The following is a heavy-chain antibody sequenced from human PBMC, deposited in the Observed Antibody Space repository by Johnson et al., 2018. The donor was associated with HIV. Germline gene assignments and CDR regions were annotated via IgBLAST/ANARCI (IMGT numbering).Heavy chain of an antibody. V-gene: IGHV3-30*18. CDR1: YG. D-gene: IGHD3-10*01. J-gene: IGHJ3*01. CDR3: AKGMGLSIGELSDAFHF. CDR2: ISYDGSNK. Sequence: YGMHWVRQAPGKGLEWVAVISYDGSNKYYADSVKGRFTISRDNSKNTLYLQMNSLRPEDTAVYYCAKGMGLSIGELSDAFHFWGLGTVVTVSS.